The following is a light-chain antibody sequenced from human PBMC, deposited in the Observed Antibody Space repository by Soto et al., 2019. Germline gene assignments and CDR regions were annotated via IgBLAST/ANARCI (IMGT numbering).Light chain of an antibody. CDR3: HQYGSSTWT. CDR2: GAS. J-gene: IGKJ1*01. Sequence: EIVLTQSPGTLSLSPGDGATLSCRASQSISDTLAWYQQKPRQAPRLLIFGASSSATGIPDRFSGSGSGTDFTLPISRLEPQDFAVYYCHQYGSSTWTFGQGTKVDIK. CDR1: QSISDT. V-gene: IGKV3-20*01.